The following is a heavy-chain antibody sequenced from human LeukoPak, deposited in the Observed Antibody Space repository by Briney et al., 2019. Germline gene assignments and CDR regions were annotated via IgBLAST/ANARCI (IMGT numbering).Heavy chain of an antibody. V-gene: IGHV3-23*01. CDR2: ISGSGGST. CDR3: AKFPLYYYDSSGYHPYYFDY. J-gene: IGHJ4*02. CDR1: GFTFSSFA. D-gene: IGHD3-22*01. Sequence: GGSLRLSCAASGFTFSSFAMSWVRQAPGKGLGWVSAISGSGGSTYYADSVKGRFTISRDNSKNTLYLQMNSLRAEDTAVYYCAKFPLYYYDSSGYHPYYFDYWGQGTLVTVSS.